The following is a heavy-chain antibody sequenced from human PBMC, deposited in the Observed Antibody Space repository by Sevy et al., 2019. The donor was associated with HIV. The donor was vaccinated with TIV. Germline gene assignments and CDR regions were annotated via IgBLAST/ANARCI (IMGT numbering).Heavy chain of an antibody. V-gene: IGHV3-23*01. CDR1: GFTFRIYA. CDR2: ISGSGSST. J-gene: IGHJ4*02. D-gene: IGHD3-22*01. Sequence: GGSLRLSCTTSGFTFRIYAMSWVRQAPGKGLEWVSAISGSGSSTYYGDSVKGRFTISRDNSKNTLYLQMNSLRAEDTAVFYCAKGGGSHYDTSGSFDDWGQGTRVTVSS. CDR3: AKGGGSHYDTSGSFDD.